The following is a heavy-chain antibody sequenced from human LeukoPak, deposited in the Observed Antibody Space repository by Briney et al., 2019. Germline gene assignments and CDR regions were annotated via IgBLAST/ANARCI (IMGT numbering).Heavy chain of an antibody. CDR2: LSYSGDT. V-gene: IGHV4-39*01. Sequence: KASGTLSLTCTVSGGSVTSGYYYWAWIRQPPGKGLEWIGSLSYSGDTYYNPSLKRRVTISVDPSKNQFSLKLTSVTAADTSVYYCARRVATSGCLYFDYWGRGTLVTVSS. CDR3: ARRVATSGCLYFDY. D-gene: IGHD2-15*01. J-gene: IGHJ4*02. CDR1: GGSVTSGYYY.